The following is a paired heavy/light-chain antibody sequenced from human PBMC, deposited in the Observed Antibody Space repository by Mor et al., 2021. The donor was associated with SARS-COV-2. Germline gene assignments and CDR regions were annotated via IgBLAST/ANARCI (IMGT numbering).Heavy chain of an antibody. J-gene: IGHJ2*01. CDR1: GGTFSSYA. Sequence: QVQLVQSGAEVKKPGSSVKVSCKASGGTFSSYAISWVRQAPGQGLEWMGGIIPIFGTANYAQKFQGRVTITADKSTSTAYMELSSLRSEDTAVYYCARRWGVGASSGWYFDLWGRGTLVTVSS. CDR3: ARRWGVGASSGWYFDL. D-gene: IGHD1-26*01. V-gene: IGHV1-69*06. CDR2: IIPIFGTA.
Light chain of an antibody. J-gene: IGKJ2*01. CDR2: GAS. Sequence: EIVLTQSPGTLSLSPGERATLSCRASQSVSSSYLAWYQQKPGQAPRLLIYGASSRATGIPDRFSGSGSGTDFTLTISRLEPEDFAVYYCQQYGSSRDTFGQGTKLEIK. CDR3: QQYGSSRDT. CDR1: QSVSSSY. V-gene: IGKV3-20*01.